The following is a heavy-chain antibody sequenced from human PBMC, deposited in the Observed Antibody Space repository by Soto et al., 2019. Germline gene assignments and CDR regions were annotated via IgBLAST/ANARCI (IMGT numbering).Heavy chain of an antibody. CDR2: ISSNGGST. J-gene: IGHJ4*02. V-gene: IGHV3-64D*08. D-gene: IGHD5-12*01. Sequence: PGGSLRLSCSSSGFTFSSYAMHWVRQAPGKGLEYVSAISSNGGSTYYADSVKGRFTISRDNSKNTLYLQMSSLRAEDTAVYYCVKDLQGSGAQWLRFGGWGQGTLVTVSS. CDR1: GFTFSSYA. CDR3: VKDLQGSGAQWLRFGG.